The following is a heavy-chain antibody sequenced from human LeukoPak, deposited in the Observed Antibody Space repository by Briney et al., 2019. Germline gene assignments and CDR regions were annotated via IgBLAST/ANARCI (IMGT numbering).Heavy chain of an antibody. Sequence: GGSLRLSCAASGLTFSSYWMSWVRQAPGKGLEWVANIKQDGSEKYYVDSVKGRFTISRDNAKNSLYLQMNSLRAEDTAVYYCARGVATLDYWGQGTLVTVSS. V-gene: IGHV3-7*01. D-gene: IGHD5-12*01. CDR1: GLTFSSYW. CDR3: ARGVATLDY. J-gene: IGHJ4*02. CDR2: IKQDGSEK.